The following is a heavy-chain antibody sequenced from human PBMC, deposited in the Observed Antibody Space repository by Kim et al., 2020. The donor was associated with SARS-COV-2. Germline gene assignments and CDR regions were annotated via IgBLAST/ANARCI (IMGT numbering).Heavy chain of an antibody. J-gene: IGHJ6*02. CDR2: IYYSGST. V-gene: IGHV4-59*08. D-gene: IGHD3-10*01. CDR1: GGSISSYY. Sequence: SETLSLTCTVSGGSISSYYWSWIRQPPGKGLEWIGYIYYSGSTNYNPSLKSRVTISVDTSKNQFSLKLSSVTAADTAVYYCARIPATMVRGVLYYYYGMDVWGQATTVTVSS. CDR3: ARIPATMVRGVLYYYYGMDV.